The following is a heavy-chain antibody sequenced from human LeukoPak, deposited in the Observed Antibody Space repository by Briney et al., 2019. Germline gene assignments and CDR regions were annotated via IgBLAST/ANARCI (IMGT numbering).Heavy chain of an antibody. J-gene: IGHJ3*02. CDR1: GGSISSSSYY. Sequence: SETLSLTCTVSGGSISSSSYYWGWVRQPPGKGREWIGSIYYSGSTYYHPSLKSRVTISVDTSKDQFSLKLSSVTAADTAVYYCARMDSGSYDAFDIWGQGTMVTVSS. CDR2: IYYSGST. V-gene: IGHV4-39*07. D-gene: IGHD1-26*01. CDR3: ARMDSGSYDAFDI.